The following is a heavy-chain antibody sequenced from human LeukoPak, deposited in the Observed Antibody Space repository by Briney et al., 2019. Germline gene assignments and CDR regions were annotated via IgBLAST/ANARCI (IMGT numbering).Heavy chain of an antibody. Sequence: ASVKVSCKASGYTFTNYGVSWVRQDPGQGLEWMGWISAYTGITNYAQKLQGGVTMTTDTSTSTAYMELRSLRFDDTAVYYCARSGVGYFYDSSGYYPLDYWGQGTLVTVSS. CDR3: ARSGVGYFYDSSGYYPLDY. V-gene: IGHV1-18*01. D-gene: IGHD3-22*01. CDR1: GYTFTNYG. CDR2: ISAYTGIT. J-gene: IGHJ4*02.